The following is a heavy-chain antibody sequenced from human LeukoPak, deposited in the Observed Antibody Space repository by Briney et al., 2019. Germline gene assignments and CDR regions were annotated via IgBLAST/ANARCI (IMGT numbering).Heavy chain of an antibody. J-gene: IGHJ6*03. CDR2: IYYSGST. Sequence: SETLSLTCTVSGGSISSYYWSWIRQPPGKGLEWIGYIYYSGSTNYNPSLKSRVTIPVDTSKNQFSLKLSSVTAADTAVYYCARDPWSYYYMDVWGKGTTVTVSS. CDR1: GGSISSYY. D-gene: IGHD2-8*01. V-gene: IGHV4-59*01. CDR3: ARDPWSYYYMDV.